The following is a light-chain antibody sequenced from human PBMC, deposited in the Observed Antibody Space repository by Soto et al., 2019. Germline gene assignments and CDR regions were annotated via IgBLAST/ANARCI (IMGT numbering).Light chain of an antibody. V-gene: IGLV2-14*01. CDR1: SSDIGGYKY. CDR2: DVS. CDR3: SSYTGGSTYV. Sequence: QSVLTQPASVSGSPGQSITLSCTGTSSDIGGYKYVSWYQQHPGKAPKLMIYDVSNRPSGVSNRFSGSKSGNTATLTISGLQGEDEAGYYCSSYTGGSTYVFGTGTKVTVL. J-gene: IGLJ1*01.